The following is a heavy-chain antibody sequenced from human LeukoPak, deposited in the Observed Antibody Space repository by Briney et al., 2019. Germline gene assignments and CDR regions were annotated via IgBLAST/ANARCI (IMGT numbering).Heavy chain of an antibody. V-gene: IGHV4-39*01. CDR1: GGSISSSSYY. J-gene: IGHJ6*02. CDR2: IYYSGST. Sequence: SETLSLTCTVSGGSISSSSYYWGWIRQPPGKGLEWIGSIYYSGSTYYNPSLKSRVTISVDTSKNQFSLKLSPVTAADTAVYYCARQPYSSSWPYYYYGMDVWGQGTTVTVSS. CDR3: ARQPYSSSWPYYYYGMDV. D-gene: IGHD6-13*01.